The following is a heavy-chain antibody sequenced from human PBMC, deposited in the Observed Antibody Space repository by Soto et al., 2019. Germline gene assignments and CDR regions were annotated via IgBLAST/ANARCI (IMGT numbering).Heavy chain of an antibody. V-gene: IGHV1-69*13. D-gene: IGHD3-22*01. J-gene: IGHJ6*02. CDR2: IIPIFGTA. CDR3: ARDRYEDSSDVQHSGMDA. CDR1: GGTFSSYA. Sequence: VASVKVSCKASGGTFSSYAISWVRQAPGQGLEWMGGIIPIFGTANYAQKFQGRVTITADESTSTAYMELSSLRSEDTAVYYCARDRYEDSSDVQHSGMDARAQRTT.